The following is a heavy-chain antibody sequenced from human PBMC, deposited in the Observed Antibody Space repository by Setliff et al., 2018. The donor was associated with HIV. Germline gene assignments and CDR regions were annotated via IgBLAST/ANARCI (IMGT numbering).Heavy chain of an antibody. CDR2: IYHSGST. J-gene: IGHJ3*02. CDR1: GGSFSGYY. D-gene: IGHD3-3*01. Sequence: SETLSLTCAVDGGSFSGYYWSWIRQPPGKGLEWIGYIYHSGSTYYNPSLRSRVTISVDTSKNQLSLKLTSVTAADTATYYCARPLTASYHFWGDAFAIWGQGTMVTVSS. CDR3: ARPLTASYHFWGDAFAI. V-gene: IGHV4-34*01.